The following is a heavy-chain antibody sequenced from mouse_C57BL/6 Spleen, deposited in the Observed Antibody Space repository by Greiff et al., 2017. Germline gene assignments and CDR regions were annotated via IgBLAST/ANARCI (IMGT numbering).Heavy chain of an antibody. CDR2: IYPGDGDT. Sequence: QVQLQQSGAELVKPGASVKISCKASGYAFSSYWMNWVKQRPGKGLEWIGQIYPGDGDTNYNGKFKGKATLTADKSSSTAYMQLSSLTSEDAAVYFCARYYDDGYFDDWGQGTTLTVPS. V-gene: IGHV1-80*01. J-gene: IGHJ2*01. D-gene: IGHD2-4*01. CDR3: ARYYDDGYFDD. CDR1: GYAFSSYW.